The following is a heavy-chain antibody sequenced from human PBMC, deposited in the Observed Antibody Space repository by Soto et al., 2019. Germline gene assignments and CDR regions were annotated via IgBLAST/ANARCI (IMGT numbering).Heavy chain of an antibody. CDR2: IYNIGNT. Sequence: QVQLQESGPGLVQPSQTLSLTCTVSGGSISSGDHFWSWIRQPPGKGLEWIGYIYNIGNTYYNPSLKSRXXIXVXXSKNQFSLKLSSVTAADTAVYYCARGAGYSYGIDYWGQGTLVTVSS. V-gene: IGHV4-30-4*01. J-gene: IGHJ4*02. CDR1: GGSISSGDHF. CDR3: ARGAGYSYGIDY. D-gene: IGHD5-18*01.